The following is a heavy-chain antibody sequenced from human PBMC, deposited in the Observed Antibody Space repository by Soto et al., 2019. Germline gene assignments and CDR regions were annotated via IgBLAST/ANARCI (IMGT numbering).Heavy chain of an antibody. CDR3: ARDGHGKKDGYNGLVSLGY. V-gene: IGHV1-69*06. CDR2: IIPIFNST. CDR1: GSRFSNYV. D-gene: IGHD2-21*01. Sequence: SVKVSCKVSGSRFSNYVISWVRQAPGHGLEWLGRIIPIFNSTKYAQSFQGRVTITADKSTSTASLELSSLRSDDTAVYYCARDGHGKKDGYNGLVSLGYWGQGAMVTVSS. J-gene: IGHJ4*02.